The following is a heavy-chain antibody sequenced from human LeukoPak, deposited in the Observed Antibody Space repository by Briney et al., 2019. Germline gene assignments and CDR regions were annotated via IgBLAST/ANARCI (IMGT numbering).Heavy chain of an antibody. CDR3: ARVAGYIAAAGAYYYYGMDV. V-gene: IGHV1-69*04. Sequence: SVKVSCKASGYTFTSYGISWVRQAPGQGLEWMGRIIPILGIANYAQKFQGRVTITADKSTSTAYMELSSLRSEDTAVYYCARVAGYIAAAGAYYYYGMDVWGQGTTVTVSS. J-gene: IGHJ6*02. CDR2: IIPILGIA. D-gene: IGHD6-13*01. CDR1: GYTFTSYG.